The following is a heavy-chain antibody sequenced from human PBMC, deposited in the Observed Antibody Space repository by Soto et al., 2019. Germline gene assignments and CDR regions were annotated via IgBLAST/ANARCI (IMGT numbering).Heavy chain of an antibody. CDR1: GGSISSSNYY. D-gene: IGHD4-4*01. J-gene: IGHJ4*02. CDR3: ASHWCYSNYPPAF. CDR2: VYYSGST. Sequence: QLQLQESGPGLVKPSETLSLTCTVSGGSISSSNYYWGWIRQPPGKGLEWIGSVYYSGSTFYNPSLKSRVPISVDTSKNQFSLKLSSVTAADPAVYYCASHWCYSNYPPAFWGQGTLVTVSS. V-gene: IGHV4-39*01.